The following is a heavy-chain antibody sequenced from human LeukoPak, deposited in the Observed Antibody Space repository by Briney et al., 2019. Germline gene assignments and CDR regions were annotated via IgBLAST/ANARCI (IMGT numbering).Heavy chain of an antibody. J-gene: IGHJ4*02. Sequence: GSLKLSCAASGFTFSSYAMHWVRQAPGKGLEWVAVISYDGSNKYYADSVKGRFTISRDNSKNTLYLQMNSLRAEDTAVYYCARFPTNIVVVVAATHWGQGTLVTVSS. V-gene: IGHV3-30*04. CDR2: ISYDGSNK. CDR3: ARFPTNIVVVVAATH. CDR1: GFTFSSYA. D-gene: IGHD2-15*01.